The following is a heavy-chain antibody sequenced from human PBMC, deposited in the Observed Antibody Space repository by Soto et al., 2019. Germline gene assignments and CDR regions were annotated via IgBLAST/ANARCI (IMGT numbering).Heavy chain of an antibody. CDR2: ISAYNGST. V-gene: IGHV1-18*01. CDR3: ARWRYYGSESPLAFDI. CDR1: GYTFTSYG. J-gene: IGHJ3*02. Sequence: ASVKVSCKASGYTFTSYGISWVRQAPGQGLEWMGWISAYNGSTNYEQKLQGRVTMTTDTSTSTAYMELRSLRSDDTAVYYCARWRYYGSESPLAFDIWGQGTMVTV. D-gene: IGHD3-10*01.